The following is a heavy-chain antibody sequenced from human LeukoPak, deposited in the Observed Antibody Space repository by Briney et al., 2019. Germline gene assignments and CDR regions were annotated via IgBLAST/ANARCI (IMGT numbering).Heavy chain of an antibody. CDR3: SGATTYDILTGYSDY. J-gene: IGHJ4*02. Sequence: ASVKVSCKASGYTFTGYYLHWVRQAPGQGLEWMGWINPNSGGTNYAQKFQGRVTMTRDTSISTAYMELSRLRSDDTAVYYCSGATTYDILTGYSDYWGQGTLVTVSS. V-gene: IGHV1-2*02. D-gene: IGHD3-9*01. CDR1: GYTFTGYY. CDR2: INPNSGGT.